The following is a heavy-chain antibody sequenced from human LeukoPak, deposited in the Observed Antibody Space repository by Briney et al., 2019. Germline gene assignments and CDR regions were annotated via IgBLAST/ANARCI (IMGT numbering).Heavy chain of an antibody. CDR1: GLTFSSYG. Sequence: GRSLRLSCAASGLTFSSYGMHWVRQAPGKGLERVAVIWYDGTNKYYADSVKGRFTISRDNSKNTLYLQMNSLRAEDTAMYYCAKGAYYDYVWGSLDRYYFDYWGQGTLVTVSS. V-gene: IGHV3-30*06. CDR2: IWYDGTNK. CDR3: AKGAYYDYVWGSLDRYYFDY. D-gene: IGHD3-16*01. J-gene: IGHJ4*02.